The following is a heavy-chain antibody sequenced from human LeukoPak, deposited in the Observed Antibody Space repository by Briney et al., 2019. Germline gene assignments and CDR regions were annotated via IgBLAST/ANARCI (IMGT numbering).Heavy chain of an antibody. Sequence: PSETLSLTCSVSGDSISYFYWSWIRQAAGKGLEWIGRISSGGSSDYNASLKSRVTMSIDTSNNQLSLKVISVTAADTAVYYCARVSANGDYYYMDVWGKGTTVTVSS. V-gene: IGHV4-4*07. D-gene: IGHD1-1*01. J-gene: IGHJ6*03. CDR3: ARVSANGDYYYMDV. CDR1: GDSISYFY. CDR2: ISSGGSS.